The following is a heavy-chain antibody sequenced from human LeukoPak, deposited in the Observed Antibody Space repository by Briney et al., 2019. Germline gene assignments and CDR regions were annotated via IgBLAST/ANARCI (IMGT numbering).Heavy chain of an antibody. D-gene: IGHD2-2*01. CDR3: ARDMKYQLLSRGMDV. CDR1: GYTFTGYY. Sequence: ASVKVSCKASGYTFTGYYMHWVRQAPGQGLEWMGWINPNSGGTNYALKFQGRVTMTRDTSISTAYMELSRLRSDDTAVYYCARDMKYQLLSRGMDVWGQGTTVTVSS. CDR2: INPNSGGT. V-gene: IGHV1-2*02. J-gene: IGHJ6*02.